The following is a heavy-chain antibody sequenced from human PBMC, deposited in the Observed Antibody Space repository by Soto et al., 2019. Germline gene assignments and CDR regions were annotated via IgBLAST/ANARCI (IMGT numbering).Heavy chain of an antibody. CDR3: ARDQGIAATYYYYGMDF. CDR1: GGSVSSGSYY. D-gene: IGHD6-13*01. CDR2: IYYSGST. Sequence: SETLSLTCTVSGGSVSSGSYYWSWIRQPPGKGLEWIGYIYYSGSTNYNPSLKSRVTISVDTSKNQFSLKLSSVTAADTAVYYCARDQGIAATYYYYGMDFWGQGTLVTVSS. J-gene: IGHJ6*02. V-gene: IGHV4-61*01.